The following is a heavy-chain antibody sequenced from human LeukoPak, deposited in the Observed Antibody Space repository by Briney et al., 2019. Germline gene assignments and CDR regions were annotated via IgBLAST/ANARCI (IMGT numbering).Heavy chain of an antibody. D-gene: IGHD2-2*01. Sequence: SETLSLTCTVSGGSISSGSYYWSWIRQPAGKGLEWIGRIYTSGSTNYNPSLKSRVTISVDTSTNQFSLKLSSVTAADTAVYYCARGRYCSSTSCYYYSYYMDVWGKGTTVTVSS. J-gene: IGHJ6*03. CDR3: ARGRYCSSTSCYYYSYYMDV. CDR2: IYTSGST. V-gene: IGHV4-61*02. CDR1: GGSISSGSYY.